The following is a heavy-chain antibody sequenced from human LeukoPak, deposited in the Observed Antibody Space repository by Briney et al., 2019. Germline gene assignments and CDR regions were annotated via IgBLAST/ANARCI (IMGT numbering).Heavy chain of an antibody. CDR3: AKDYRRLLWFGDRLKGYYYGMDV. CDR2: ISGSGGST. J-gene: IGHJ6*04. V-gene: IGHV3-23*01. D-gene: IGHD3-10*01. Sequence: GGSLRLSCAASGFTFSSYAMSWVRQAPGKGLEWVSAISGSGGSTYYADSVKGRFTISRDNSKNTLYLQMNSLRAENTAVYYCAKDYRRLLWFGDRLKGYYYGMDVWGKGTTVTVSS. CDR1: GFTFSSYA.